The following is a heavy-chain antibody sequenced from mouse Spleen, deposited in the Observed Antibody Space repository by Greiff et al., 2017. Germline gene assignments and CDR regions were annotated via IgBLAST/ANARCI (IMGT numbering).Heavy chain of an antibody. V-gene: IGHV5-9*04. CDR1: GFTFSSYA. CDR2: ISSGGGNT. D-gene: IGHD2-10*02. J-gene: IGHJ2*01. CDR3: ARHGYGNYVDY. Sequence: EVKLMESGGGLVKLGGSLKLSCAASGFTFSSYAMSWVRQTPEKRLEWVATISSGGGNTYYPDSVKGRFTISRDNAKNTLYLQMSSLKSEDTAMYYCARHGYGNYVDYWGQGTTLTVSS.